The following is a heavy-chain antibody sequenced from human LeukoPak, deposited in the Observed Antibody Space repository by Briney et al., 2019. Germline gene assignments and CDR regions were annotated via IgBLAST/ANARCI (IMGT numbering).Heavy chain of an antibody. D-gene: IGHD6-19*01. CDR2: IKQDGSEK. CDR3: ARVDSSGWTYYYYYGMDV. Sequence: GGSLRLSCAASGFTFSSYWMSWVRQAPGKGLEWVANIKQDGSEKYYVDSVKGRFTISRDNAKNSLYLQMNSLRAEDTAVYYCARVDSSGWTYYYYYGMDVWGQGTTVTVSS. CDR1: GFTFSSYW. J-gene: IGHJ6*02. V-gene: IGHV3-7*03.